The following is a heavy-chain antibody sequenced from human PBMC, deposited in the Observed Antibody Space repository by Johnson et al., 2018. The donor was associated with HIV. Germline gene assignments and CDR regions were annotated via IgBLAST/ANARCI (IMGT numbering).Heavy chain of an antibody. CDR1: GFTFSTYA. CDR3: ARDLAPRPPARLDVFDV. D-gene: IGHD2-15*01. V-gene: IGHV3-23*04. Sequence: VQLVESGGGLVKPGGSLRLSCAVSGFTFSTYAVSWVRQGPVKGLDCVSVISFGGGKGRLTLSSDNSKNTLYLQLNSLRAEDTAVYDCARDLAPRPPARLDVFDVWGQGTMVTVSS. J-gene: IGHJ3*01. CDR2: ISFGGG.